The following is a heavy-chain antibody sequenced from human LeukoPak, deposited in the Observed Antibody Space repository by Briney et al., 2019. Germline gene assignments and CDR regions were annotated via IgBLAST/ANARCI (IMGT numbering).Heavy chain of an antibody. CDR1: GYTFTSYG. CDR2: IIPIFGTA. V-gene: IGHV1-69*13. D-gene: IGHD3-3*01. CDR3: ATPRSGTTIFGVVIGNYYYYGMDV. Sequence: SVKVSCKASGYTFTSYGISWVRQAPGQGLEWMGGIIPIFGTANYAQKFQGRVTITADESTSTAYMELSSLRSEDTAVYYCATPRSGTTIFGVVIGNYYYYGMDVWGQGTTVTVSS. J-gene: IGHJ6*02.